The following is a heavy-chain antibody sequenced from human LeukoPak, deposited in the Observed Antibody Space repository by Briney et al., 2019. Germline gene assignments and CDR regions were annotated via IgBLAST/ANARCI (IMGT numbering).Heavy chain of an antibody. D-gene: IGHD2-2*01. V-gene: IGHV4-4*07. J-gene: IGHJ5*02. CDR2: IYTSGST. CDR3: AREVVPAAILNWFDP. CDR1: GGSISSYY. Sequence: SGTLSLTCTVSGGSISSYYWSWIRQPAGKGLEWIGRIYTSGSTNYNPSLKSRVTMSVDTSKNQFSLKLSSVTAADTAVYYCAREVVPAAILNWFDPWGQGTLVTVSS.